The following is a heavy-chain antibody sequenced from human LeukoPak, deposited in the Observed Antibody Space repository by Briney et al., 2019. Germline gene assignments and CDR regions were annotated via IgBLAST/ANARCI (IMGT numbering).Heavy chain of an antibody. J-gene: IGHJ5*01. CDR2: VNPNSGDT. CDR1: GYTFTGYY. D-gene: IGHD1-26*01. Sequence: ASVKVSCKASGYTFTGYYMHWVRQAPGQGLEWMGCVNPNSGDTNYAQKFQGSVTMTRDTSISTVYMELSKLRSDDTAVYYCARASGSYWWFDSWGQGTLVTVSS. V-gene: IGHV1-2*02. CDR3: ARASGSYWWFDS.